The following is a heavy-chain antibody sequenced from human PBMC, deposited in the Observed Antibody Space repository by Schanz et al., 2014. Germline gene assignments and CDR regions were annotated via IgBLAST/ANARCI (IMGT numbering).Heavy chain of an antibody. J-gene: IGHJ4*02. D-gene: IGHD6-13*01. CDR2: ISDSGTYT. Sequence: EVQLVESGGGLVQPGGSLRLSCAASGFTFTSAWMSWVRQAPGKGLEWLSYISDSGTYTNYADSVKGRFTISRDNSNKTVDLQMNSLRAEDTAVYFCVSQTGSPNYWGQGTLVTVSS. CDR1: GFTFTSAW. CDR3: VSQTGSPNY. V-gene: IGHV3-48*04.